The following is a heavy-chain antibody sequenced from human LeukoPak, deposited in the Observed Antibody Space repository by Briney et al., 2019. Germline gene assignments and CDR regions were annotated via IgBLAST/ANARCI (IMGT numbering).Heavy chain of an antibody. V-gene: IGHV3-9*01. CDR1: GFTFDDYA. J-gene: IGHJ3*02. Sequence: GGSLRLSCAASGFTFDDYAMHWVRQAPGKGLEWVSGISWNSGSIGYADSVKGRFIISRDNAKNSLYLQMNSLRAEDTAVYYCARERWVVVPATSRRQQLIQTSLDAFDIWGQGTMVTVSS. CDR3: ARERWVVVPATSRRQQLIQTSLDAFDI. D-gene: IGHD2-2*01. CDR2: ISWNSGSI.